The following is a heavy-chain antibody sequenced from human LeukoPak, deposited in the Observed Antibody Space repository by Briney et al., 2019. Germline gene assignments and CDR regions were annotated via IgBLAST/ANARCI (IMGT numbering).Heavy chain of an antibody. D-gene: IGHD2-15*01. V-gene: IGHV5-51*01. Sequence: GESLKISCKGSGYIFTTYWIGWVRQMPGKGLEWMGIISPADSDTRYSPSFQGQVTISADKSIRTAYLQWSSLKASDTAMYYCARQDCSGGSCYTGHGWFDPWGQGTLVTVSS. CDR2: ISPADSDT. J-gene: IGHJ5*02. CDR3: ARQDCSGGSCYTGHGWFDP. CDR1: GYIFTTYW.